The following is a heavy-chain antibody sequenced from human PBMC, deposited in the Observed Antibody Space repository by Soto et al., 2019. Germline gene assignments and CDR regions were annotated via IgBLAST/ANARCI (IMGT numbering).Heavy chain of an antibody. J-gene: IGHJ6*03. CDR2: IYYSGST. CDR3: ARGAPHATYSSSWYSGYYYYYYMDV. CDR1: GFSISRGGYY. Sequence: SETLSLTCTVSGFSISRGGYYWIWIRQHPGKGLEWIGYIYYSGSTYYNPSLKSRVTISVDTSKNQFSLKLSSVTAADTAVYYCARGAPHATYSSSWYSGYYYYYYMDVWGKGTTVTVSS. V-gene: IGHV4-31*03. D-gene: IGHD6-13*01.